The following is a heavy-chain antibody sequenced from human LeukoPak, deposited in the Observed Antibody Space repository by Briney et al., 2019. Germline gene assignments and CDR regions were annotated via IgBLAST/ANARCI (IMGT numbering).Heavy chain of an antibody. D-gene: IGHD6-19*01. CDR1: GYTFSGYY. CDR2: INPNSGGT. Sequence: ASVKASCKASGYTFSGYYMHWVRQAPGQGLEWMGWINPNSGGTNYAQKFQGRVTMTRDTSISTAYMELSRLRSDDTAVYYCARSIAVAGGFDYWGQGTLVTVSS. V-gene: IGHV1-2*02. CDR3: ARSIAVAGGFDY. J-gene: IGHJ4*02.